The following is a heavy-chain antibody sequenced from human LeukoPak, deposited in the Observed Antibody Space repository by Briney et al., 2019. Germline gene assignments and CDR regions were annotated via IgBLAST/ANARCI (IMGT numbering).Heavy chain of an antibody. J-gene: IGHJ4*02. CDR1: GFTFNSYG. Sequence: GGSLRLSCAASGFTFNSYGMSWVRQAPGKGLEWVSAISGSGDNTYYADSVKGRFTVSRDNSKNTLYVQMKSLRAEDTAVYYCAKDFVVVPGNVNYFDYWGQGTLVTVSS. V-gene: IGHV3-23*01. D-gene: IGHD2-21*02. CDR3: AKDFVVVPGNVNYFDY. CDR2: ISGSGDNT.